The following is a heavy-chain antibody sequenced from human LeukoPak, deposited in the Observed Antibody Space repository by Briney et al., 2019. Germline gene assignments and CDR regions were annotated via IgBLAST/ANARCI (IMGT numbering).Heavy chain of an antibody. CDR3: ARGGASYDYVWRSYRYPYSYYFDY. CDR1: GGSFSGYY. V-gene: IGHV4-34*01. D-gene: IGHD3-16*02. J-gene: IGHJ4*02. Sequence: PSETLSLTCAVYGGSFSGYYWSWIRQPPGKGLEWIGEINHSGSTNYNPSLKSRVTISVDTSKNQFSLKLSSVTAADTAVYYCARGGASYDYVWRSYRYPYSYYFDYWGQGTLVTVSS. CDR2: INHSGST.